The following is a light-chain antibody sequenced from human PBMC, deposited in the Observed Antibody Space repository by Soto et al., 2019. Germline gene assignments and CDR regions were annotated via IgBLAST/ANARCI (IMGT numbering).Light chain of an antibody. CDR3: QQRSSGPPA. CDR2: DAS. V-gene: IGKV3-11*01. J-gene: IGKJ4*01. Sequence: EIVLTQSPATLSSSPGERDTLSCRASQCVSSYLAWYQQKPGQAPRLLIYDASTRATGIPARFSGSGSGTDFNLTISSLEPEDFAVYYCQQRSSGPPAFGGGTKVEIK. CDR1: QCVSSY.